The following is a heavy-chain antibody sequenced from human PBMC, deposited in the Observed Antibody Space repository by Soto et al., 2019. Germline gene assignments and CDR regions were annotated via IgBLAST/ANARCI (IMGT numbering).Heavy chain of an antibody. V-gene: IGHV4-30-4*01. D-gene: IGHD2-15*01. CDR3: ARGLDCSGGSCYFD. CDR2: IYYSGST. Sequence: QVQLQESGPGLVKPSQTLSLTCTVSGGSISSGDYYWSWIRQPPGKGLGWIGYIYYSGSTYYNPSLKGRVTISVDPSKIQCTLKLSSVTAADTAVYYCARGLDCSGGSCYFDCGQGTLVTVSS. CDR1: GGSISSGDYY. J-gene: IGHJ4*02.